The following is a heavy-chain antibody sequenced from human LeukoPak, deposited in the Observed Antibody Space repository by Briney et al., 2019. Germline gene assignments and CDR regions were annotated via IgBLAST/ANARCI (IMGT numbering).Heavy chain of an antibody. V-gene: IGHV4-34*01. CDR3: ARAAGGPYYYDSSGYYWANDAFDI. J-gene: IGHJ3*02. CDR2: INHSGST. Sequence: PSETLSLTCAVYGGSFSGYYWSWIRQPPGEGLEWIGEINHSGSTNYNPSLKSRVTISVDTSKNQFSLKLSSVTAADTAVYYCARAAGGPYYYDSSGYYWANDAFDIWGQGTMVTVSS. D-gene: IGHD3-22*01. CDR1: GGSFSGYY.